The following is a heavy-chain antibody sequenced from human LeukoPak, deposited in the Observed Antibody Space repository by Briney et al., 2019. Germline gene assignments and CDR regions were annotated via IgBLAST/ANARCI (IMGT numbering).Heavy chain of an antibody. CDR1: GGSISSGGYY. CDR3: ARGQMATIEFDY. J-gene: IGHJ4*02. CDR2: IYYSGST. D-gene: IGHD5-24*01. V-gene: IGHV4-31*03. Sequence: PSQTLSLTCTVSGGSISSGGYYWSWIRQHPGKGLEWIGYIYYSGSTYYNPSLKSRVTISVDTSKNQFSLKLSSVTAADTAVYYCARGQMATIEFDYWGRGTLVTVSS.